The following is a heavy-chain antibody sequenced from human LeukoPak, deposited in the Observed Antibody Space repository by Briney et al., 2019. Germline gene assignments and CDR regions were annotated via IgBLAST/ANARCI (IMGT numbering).Heavy chain of an antibody. J-gene: IGHJ3*02. Sequence: SETLSLTCTVSGGSISSGSYYWTWTRQPAGKGLEWIGRVYISGSTNYNPSLKSRVTISVDTSKNHFSLKLSSVTAADTAVYYCARGLEWGDGFDIWGQGTMVTVSP. CDR2: VYISGST. CDR1: GGSISSGSYY. V-gene: IGHV4-61*02. D-gene: IGHD3-3*01. CDR3: ARGLEWGDGFDI.